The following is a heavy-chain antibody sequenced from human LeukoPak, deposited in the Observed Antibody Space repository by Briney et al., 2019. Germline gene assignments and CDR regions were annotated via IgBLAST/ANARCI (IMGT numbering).Heavy chain of an antibody. J-gene: IGHJ4*02. CDR2: TSGSGGST. CDR1: GFTFSSYA. Sequence: GGSLRLSCAASGFTFSSYAMSGVRQAPGKGLEWVSATSGSGGSTYYADSLQSRFTISRDTSKNTLYLQMNSLRAEDTAVYYCAKDLVQIVVVTAGDYWGQGTLVTVPS. D-gene: IGHD2-21*02. V-gene: IGHV3-23*01. CDR3: AKDLVQIVVVTAGDY.